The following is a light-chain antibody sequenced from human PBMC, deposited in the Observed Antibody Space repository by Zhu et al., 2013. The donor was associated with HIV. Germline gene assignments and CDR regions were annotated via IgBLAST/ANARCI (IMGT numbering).Light chain of an antibody. V-gene: IGKV3-15*01. Sequence: IVMTQSPATLSVSPGERATLSCRASQNVSSDLAWYQLKPGQAPRLLIYGASTRATGIPASRFSASGSGTEFTLTISSLQSEDFALYYCQQYNNWPPYTFGQGTKLEIK. CDR3: QQYNNWPPYT. CDR2: GAS. J-gene: IGKJ2*01. CDR1: QNVSSD.